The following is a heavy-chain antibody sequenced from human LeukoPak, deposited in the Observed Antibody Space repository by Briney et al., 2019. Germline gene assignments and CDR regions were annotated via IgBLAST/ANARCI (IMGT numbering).Heavy chain of an antibody. Sequence: GGSLRLSCAASGFTFSTYAMNWVRQAPGKGLEWVSYISDTGSTIAYADSVKGRFTMSRDEAKNSLHLQMNSLRDEDTAVYYCTRRFDSWGQGVLVTVSS. J-gene: IGHJ4*02. CDR1: GFTFSTYA. CDR3: TRRFDS. CDR2: ISDTGSTI. V-gene: IGHV3-48*02.